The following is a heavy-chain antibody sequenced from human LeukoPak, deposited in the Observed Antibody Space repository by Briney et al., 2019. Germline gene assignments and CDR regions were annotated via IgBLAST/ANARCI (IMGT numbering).Heavy chain of an antibody. CDR3: ARGEAAAGTIWFDP. CDR1: SGSISSGSYY. J-gene: IGHJ5*02. Sequence: PSQTLSLTCTVSSGSISSGSYYWSWIRQPAGKGLEWIGRIYTSGSTNYNPSLKSRVTISVDTSKNQFSLKLSSVTAADTAVYYCARGEAAAGTIWFDPWGQGTLVTVSS. D-gene: IGHD6-13*01. CDR2: IYTSGST. V-gene: IGHV4-61*02.